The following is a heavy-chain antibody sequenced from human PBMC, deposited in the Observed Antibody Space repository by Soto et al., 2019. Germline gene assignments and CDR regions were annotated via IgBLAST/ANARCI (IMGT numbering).Heavy chain of an antibody. V-gene: IGHV4-59*08. J-gene: IGHJ4*02. CDR1: GVSISTYY. D-gene: IGHD5-12*01. CDR3: ATTTIISGRESPFDY. CDR2: IYYSGST. Sequence: SETLSHTCAVSGVSISTYYWSWIRQPPGKGLEWIGYIYYSGSTNYNPSLKSRVTMSVDTSNNQFSLELSSVTAADTAMYYCATTTIISGRESPFDYWGQGTQVTVSS.